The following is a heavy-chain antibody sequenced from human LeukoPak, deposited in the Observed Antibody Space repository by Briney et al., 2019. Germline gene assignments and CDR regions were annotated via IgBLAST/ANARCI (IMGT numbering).Heavy chain of an antibody. CDR3: AKLPSGSGFHDY. D-gene: IGHD3-10*01. CDR2: ISYDGSNK. J-gene: IGHJ4*02. V-gene: IGHV3-30*18. Sequence: GGSLRLSCAASGVTFSSYGMHWVRQAPGKGLEWVAVISYDGSNKYYADSVTGRFTISRDNSKNTLYLQMNSLRAEDTAVYYCAKLPSGSGFHDYWGQGTLVTVSS. CDR1: GVTFSSYG.